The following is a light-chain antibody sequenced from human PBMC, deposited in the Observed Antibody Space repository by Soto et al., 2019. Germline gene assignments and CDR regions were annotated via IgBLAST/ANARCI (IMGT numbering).Light chain of an antibody. Sequence: QSVLTQPASVSGSPGQSITISCTGTSSDVGGYNYVSWYQHHPGKAPKLMIYDVSNRPSGVSNRFSGSKSGNTASLTISGLQAEDEADYYCSSYTSSNVVFGGGTKLTVL. CDR1: SSDVGGYNY. CDR2: DVS. CDR3: SSYTSSNVV. V-gene: IGLV2-14*03. J-gene: IGLJ2*01.